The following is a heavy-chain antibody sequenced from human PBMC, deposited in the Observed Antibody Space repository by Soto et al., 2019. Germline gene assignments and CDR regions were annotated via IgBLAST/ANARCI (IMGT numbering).Heavy chain of an antibody. D-gene: IGHD6-6*01. CDR2: IYYSGST. J-gene: IGHJ4*02. V-gene: IGHV4-61*01. CDR3: AREGIAARPFFDY. CDR1: GGSVSSGSYY. Sequence: ETLSLTCTVSGGSVSSGSYYWSWIRQPPGKGLEWIGYIYYSGSTNYNPSLKSRVTISVDTSKNQFSLKLSSVTAADTAVYYCAREGIAARPFFDYWGQGTLVTVSS.